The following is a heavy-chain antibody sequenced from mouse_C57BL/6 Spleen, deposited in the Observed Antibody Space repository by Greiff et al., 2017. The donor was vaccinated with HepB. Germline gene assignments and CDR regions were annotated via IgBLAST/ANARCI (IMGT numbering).Heavy chain of an antibody. CDR3: ARGDYYGSSPETY. CDR1: GYSFTGYF. Sequence: EVQLQQSGPELVKPGDSVKISCKASGYSFTGYFMNWVMQSHGKSLEWIGRINPYNGDTFYNQKFKGKATLTVDKSSSTAHMELRSLTSEDSAVYDCARGDYYGSSPETYWGQGTLVTVSA. D-gene: IGHD1-1*01. J-gene: IGHJ3*01. CDR2: INPYNGDT. V-gene: IGHV1-20*01.